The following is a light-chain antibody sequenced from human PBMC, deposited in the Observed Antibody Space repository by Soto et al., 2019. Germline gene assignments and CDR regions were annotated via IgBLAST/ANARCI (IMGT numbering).Light chain of an antibody. CDR3: QQHSNWPPLT. CDR1: QSVSSSY. V-gene: IGKV3D-20*02. CDR2: DAS. J-gene: IGKJ4*01. Sequence: EIVLTQSPVTLSLSPGERATLSCRASQSVSSSYLAWYQQKPGQAPRLLIYDASNRATGIPARFSGSGSGTDFTLTISSLEPEDFAVYYCQQHSNWPPLTFGGGTKVDIK.